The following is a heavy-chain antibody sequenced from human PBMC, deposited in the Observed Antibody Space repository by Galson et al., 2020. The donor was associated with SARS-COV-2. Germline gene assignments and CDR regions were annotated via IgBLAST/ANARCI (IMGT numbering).Heavy chain of an antibody. D-gene: IGHD6-13*01. CDR1: GFTVSNNY. CDR2: IYSGGSK. Sequence: GGSLRLSCAASGFTVSNNYMNWVRQAPGKGLEWVSIIYSGGSKYYADSVKGRFTISRDNSKNTLYLQMNSLSAEDTAMYYCAKDRGGYSSSWYERAFDIWGQGTMLTVSS. CDR3: AKDRGGYSSSWYERAFDI. J-gene: IGHJ3*02. V-gene: IGHV3-53*01.